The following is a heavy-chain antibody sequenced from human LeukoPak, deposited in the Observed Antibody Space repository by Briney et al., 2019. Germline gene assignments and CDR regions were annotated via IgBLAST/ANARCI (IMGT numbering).Heavy chain of an antibody. J-gene: IGHJ4*02. CDR3: ARGYYDYVWGSPQYFDY. Sequence: SETLSLTCTVSGGSISSYYWSWIRQPPGKGLEWIGYIYYSGSTNYNPSLKSRVTISVDTSKNQFSLKLSSVTAADTAVYYCARGYYDYVWGSPQYFDYWGQGTLVTVSS. D-gene: IGHD3-16*01. CDR2: IYYSGST. V-gene: IGHV4-59*01. CDR1: GGSISSYY.